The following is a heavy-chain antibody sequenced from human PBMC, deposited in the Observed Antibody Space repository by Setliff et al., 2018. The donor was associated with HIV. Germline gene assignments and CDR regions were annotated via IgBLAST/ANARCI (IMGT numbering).Heavy chain of an antibody. V-gene: IGHV4-59*01. CDR2: IYYSGST. CDR1: GGSISSYY. CDR3: ASSGGLGSYFLY. J-gene: IGHJ4*02. Sequence: SETLSLTCTVSGGSISSYYWNWIRQPPGKGLEWSGYIYYSGSTNYNPSLKSRVTISVDTSKNQFSLKLSSVTAADTAVYYCASSGGLGSYFLYWGQGTLVTVSS. D-gene: IGHD3-10*01.